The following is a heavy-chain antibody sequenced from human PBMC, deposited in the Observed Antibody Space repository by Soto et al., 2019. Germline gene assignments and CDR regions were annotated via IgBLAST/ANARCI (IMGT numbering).Heavy chain of an antibody. CDR1: GDSVYSNSVA. D-gene: IGHD6-19*01. Sequence: SQSFSLTCVMSGDSVYSNSVAWNWIRQSPSRGLTWLGRTYYRSKWYNDYAVSVRSRITINPDTSKNQFSLELKSVTPEDTAVYYCARGRALAVPGERIFYYYGLDVWGQGTTVTVSS. CDR2: TYYRSKWYN. CDR3: ARGRALAVPGERIFYYYGLDV. J-gene: IGHJ6*02. V-gene: IGHV6-1*01.